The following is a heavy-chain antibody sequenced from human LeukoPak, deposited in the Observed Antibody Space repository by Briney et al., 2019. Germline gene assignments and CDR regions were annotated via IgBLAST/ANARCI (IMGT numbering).Heavy chain of an antibody. V-gene: IGHV3-48*01. CDR2: ISSGSSTI. CDR3: ARDVESGSYYEGY. Sequence: PGGSLRLSCAASGFTFSIYSMNWVRQAPGKGLEWVSFISSGSSTIYYADPVKGRFTISRDNAKNSLYLQMNSLRAEDTAVHYCARDVESGSYYEGYWGQGTLVTVSS. J-gene: IGHJ4*02. D-gene: IGHD3-3*01. CDR1: GFTFSIYS.